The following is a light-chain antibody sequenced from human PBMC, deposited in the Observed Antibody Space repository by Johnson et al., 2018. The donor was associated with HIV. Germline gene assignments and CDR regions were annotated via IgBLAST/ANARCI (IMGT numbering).Light chain of an antibody. J-gene: IGLJ1*01. CDR3: GTWVSSLYAGV. CDR1: SSNIGNYF. Sequence: QSVLTQPPSVSAAPGQKVTISCSGSSSNIGNYFVSWYQQLPGAAPKLLIYENNNRPSEIPDRFSGSTSGTSATLGITGLQTGDAAGYYCGTWVSSLYAGVFVPGTKVTVL. CDR2: ENN. V-gene: IGLV1-51*02.